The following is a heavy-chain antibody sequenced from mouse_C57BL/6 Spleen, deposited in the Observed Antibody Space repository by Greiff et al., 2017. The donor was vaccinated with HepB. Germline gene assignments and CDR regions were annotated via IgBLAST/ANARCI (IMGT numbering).Heavy chain of an antibody. CDR1: GFTFTDYY. J-gene: IGHJ2*01. CDR2: IRNKANGYTT. D-gene: IGHD4-1*01. V-gene: IGHV7-3*01. Sequence: EVQGVESGGGLVQPGGSLSLSCAASGFTFTDYYMSWVRQPPGKALEWLGFIRNKANGYTTEYSASVKGRFTISRDNSQSILYLQMNALRAEDSATYYCARYCWDGGYFDYWGQGTTLTVSS. CDR3: ARYCWDGGYFDY.